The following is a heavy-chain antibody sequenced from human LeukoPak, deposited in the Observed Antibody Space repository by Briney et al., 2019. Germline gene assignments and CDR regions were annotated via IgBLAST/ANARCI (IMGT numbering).Heavy chain of an antibody. CDR3: AREDSDFWSGYSPDASDI. V-gene: IGHV3-30-3*01. Sequence: PGGSLRLSCAASGFTFSSYAMHWVRQAPGKGLEWVAVISYDGSNKYYADSVKGRFTISRDNSKNTLYLQMNSLRAEDTAVYYCAREDSDFWSGYSPDASDIWGQGTMVTVSS. D-gene: IGHD3-3*01. CDR1: GFTFSSYA. CDR2: ISYDGSNK. J-gene: IGHJ3*02.